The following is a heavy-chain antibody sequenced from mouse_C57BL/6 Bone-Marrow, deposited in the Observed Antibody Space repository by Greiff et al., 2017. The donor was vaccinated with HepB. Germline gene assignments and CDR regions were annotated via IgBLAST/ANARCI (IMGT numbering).Heavy chain of an antibody. CDR1: GFTFSSYG. J-gene: IGHJ3*01. CDR2: ISSGGSYT. V-gene: IGHV5-6*01. D-gene: IGHD1-1*01. CDR3: ARQDYYGPCWFAY. Sequence: EVMLVESGGDLVKPGGSLKLSCAASGFTFSSYGMSWVRQTPDKRLEWVATISSGGSYTYYPDSVKGRFTISRDNAKNTLYLQMSSLKSEDTAMYYCARQDYYGPCWFAYWGQGTLVTVSA.